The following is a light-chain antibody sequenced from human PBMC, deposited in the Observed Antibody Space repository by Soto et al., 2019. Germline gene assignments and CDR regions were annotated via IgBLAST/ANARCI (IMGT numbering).Light chain of an antibody. Sequence: DIQMTQSPSSLSASVEDRVIITCRASQSIRNHLNWYQQKPGKAPKLLIFAASSLQSGVPSRFSGSRSGPDFTLTISSLQPEDFATYYCQQSYSSPPTFGQGTKVDTK. CDR3: QQSYSSPPT. V-gene: IGKV1-39*01. J-gene: IGKJ1*01. CDR1: QSIRNH. CDR2: AAS.